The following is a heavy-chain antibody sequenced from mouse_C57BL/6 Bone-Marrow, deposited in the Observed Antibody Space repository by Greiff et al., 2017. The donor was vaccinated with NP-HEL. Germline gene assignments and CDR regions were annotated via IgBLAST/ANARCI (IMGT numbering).Heavy chain of an antibody. CDR3: ARIYYGILYYAMDY. J-gene: IGHJ4*01. CDR1: GFTFSSYA. CDR2: ISDGGSYT. Sequence: EVKLVESGGGLVKPGGSLKLSCAASGFTFSSYAMSWVRQTPEKRLEWVATISDGGSYTYYPDNVKGRFTISRDNAKNNLYLQMSHLKSEDKAMYYCARIYYGILYYAMDYWGQGTSVTVSS. V-gene: IGHV5-4*03. D-gene: IGHD2-1*01.